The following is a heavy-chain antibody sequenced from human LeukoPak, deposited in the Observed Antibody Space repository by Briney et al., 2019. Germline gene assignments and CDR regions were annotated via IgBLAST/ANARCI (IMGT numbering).Heavy chain of an antibody. V-gene: IGHV1-2*02. CDR2: INPNSGGT. CDR3: ARDPRADTAMVTGWFDP. D-gene: IGHD5-18*01. J-gene: IGHJ5*02. CDR1: GYTFTGYY. Sequence: ASVKVSCKASGYTFTGYYMHWVRQAPGRGGEGMGWINPNSGGTNYAQKFQGRVTMTRDTSISTAYMELSRLRSDDTAVYYCARDPRADTAMVTGWFDPWGQGTLVTVSS.